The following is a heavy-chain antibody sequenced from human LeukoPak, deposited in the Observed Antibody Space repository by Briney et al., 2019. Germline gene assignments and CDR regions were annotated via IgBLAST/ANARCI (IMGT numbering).Heavy chain of an antibody. Sequence: GGSLKLSCAASGFTFSSYAMSWVRHAPGKGLEWVSGISGGGGSTYYADSVKGRFTISRDNSNNTLYLQMNSLRVEDTAVYYCARRAGAYSHPYDYWGQGTLVTVSS. D-gene: IGHD4/OR15-4a*01. J-gene: IGHJ4*02. CDR3: ARRAGAYSHPYDY. CDR1: GFTFSSYA. V-gene: IGHV3-23*01. CDR2: ISGGGGST.